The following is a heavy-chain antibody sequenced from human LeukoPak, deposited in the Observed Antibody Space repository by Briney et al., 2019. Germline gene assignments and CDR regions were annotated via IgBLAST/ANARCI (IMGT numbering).Heavy chain of an antibody. V-gene: IGHV4-39*01. D-gene: IGHD6-19*01. CDR1: GGSISSSSYY. Sequence: SETLSLTCTVSGGSISSSSYYWGWIRQPPGRGLEWIGTIYYSGSTYYNPSLKSRVTISVDTSKNQFSLNLSSVTAADTAVYYCARLLVGGSYWYFDLCGRGTLVTVSS. J-gene: IGHJ2*01. CDR2: IYYSGST. CDR3: ARLLVGGSYWYFDL.